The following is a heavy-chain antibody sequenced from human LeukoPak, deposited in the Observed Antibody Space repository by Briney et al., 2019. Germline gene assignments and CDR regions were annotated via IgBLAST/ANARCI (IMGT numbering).Heavy chain of an antibody. CDR1: GYTFTSYA. CDR3: AREGVVGYSYATYGMDV. D-gene: IGHD5-18*01. J-gene: IGHJ6*02. V-gene: IGHV1-3*01. CDR2: INAGNGNT. Sequence: GASVKVSCKASGYTFTSYAMHWVRQAPGQRLEWMGWINAGNGNTKYSQKFQGRVTITRDTSASTAYMELSSLRSEDTAVYYCAREGVVGYSYATYGMDVWGQGTTVTVSS.